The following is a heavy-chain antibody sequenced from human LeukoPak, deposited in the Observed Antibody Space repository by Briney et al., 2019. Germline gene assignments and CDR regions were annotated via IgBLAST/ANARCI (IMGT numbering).Heavy chain of an antibody. CDR2: INHSGST. CDR1: GGSFSGYY. V-gene: IGHV4-34*01. D-gene: IGHD6-19*01. CDR3: ARSRGIAVAGTFDY. J-gene: IGHJ4*02. Sequence: PSETPSLTCAVYGGSFSGYYWSWIRQPPGKGLEWIGEINHSGSTNYNPSLKSRVTISVDTSKNQFSLKLSSVTAADTAVYYCARSRGIAVAGTFDYWGQGTLATVSS.